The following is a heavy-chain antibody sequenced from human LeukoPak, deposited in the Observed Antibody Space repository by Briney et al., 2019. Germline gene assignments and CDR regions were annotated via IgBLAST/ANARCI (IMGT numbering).Heavy chain of an antibody. D-gene: IGHD4-23*01. CDR1: GYTFIGYY. CDR2: INPNSGAT. J-gene: IGHJ4*02. CDR3: TRETGGPTLVTLPSDN. Sequence: GASVKVSCKVSGYTFIGYYIHWVRQAPGQGLEWMGWINPNSGATNYAQKFQGRVTMTRDRSISTAYMELNWLTSDDTAIYYCTRETGGPTLVTLPSDNWGQGTPVTVSS. V-gene: IGHV1-2*02.